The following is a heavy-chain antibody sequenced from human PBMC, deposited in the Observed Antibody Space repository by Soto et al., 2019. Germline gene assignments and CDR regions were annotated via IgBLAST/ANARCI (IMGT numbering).Heavy chain of an antibody. CDR3: ARVNLLRYFDWSERNWFDP. J-gene: IGHJ5*02. V-gene: IGHV1-3*01. D-gene: IGHD3-9*01. CDR2: INAGNGNT. CDR1: GYTFTSYA. Sequence: ASVKVSCKASGYTFTSYAMHWVRQAPGQRLEWMGWINAGNGNTKYSQKFQGRVTITRDTSASTAYMELSSLRSEDTAVYYCARVNLLRYFDWSERNWFDPWGQGTLVTVPQ.